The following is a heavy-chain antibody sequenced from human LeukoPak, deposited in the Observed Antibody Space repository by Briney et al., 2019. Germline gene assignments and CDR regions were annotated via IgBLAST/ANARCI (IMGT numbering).Heavy chain of an antibody. J-gene: IGHJ4*02. V-gene: IGHV1-46*01. CDR1: GYTFTSYY. Sequence: ASVKVSCKASGYTFTSYYMRWVRQATGQGLEWMGIINPSGGSTSYAQKFQGRVTMTRGTSTSTVYMELSSLRSEDTAVYYCARAYYYDSSGYPIDYWGQGTLVTVSS. CDR3: ARAYYYDSSGYPIDY. D-gene: IGHD3-22*01. CDR2: INPSGGST.